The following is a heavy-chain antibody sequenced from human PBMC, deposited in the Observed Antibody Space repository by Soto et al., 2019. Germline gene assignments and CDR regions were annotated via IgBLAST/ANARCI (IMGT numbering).Heavy chain of an antibody. CDR3: AIYRAGNWFDP. J-gene: IGHJ5*02. V-gene: IGHV4-59*01. CDR1: GGSISSYY. CDR2: IYYSGST. D-gene: IGHD5-18*01. Sequence: SETLSLTCTVSGGSISSYYWSWIRQPPGKGLELIGYIYYSGSTNYNPSLKSRVTISVDTSKNQFSLKLSSVTAADTAVYYCAIYRAGNWFDPWGQGTLVTVSS.